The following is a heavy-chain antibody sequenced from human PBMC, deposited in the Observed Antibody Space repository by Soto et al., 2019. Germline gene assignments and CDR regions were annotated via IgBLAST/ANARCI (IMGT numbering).Heavy chain of an antibody. D-gene: IGHD4-17*01. CDR1: GFTFSSYW. CDR2: IKQDGSEN. Sequence: GGSLRLSCAASGFTFSSYWMSWVRQAPGKGLEWVANIKQDGSENYYVGSVKGRFTISRDNAKNSMYLEMNSLRAEDTAVYYCARDLTTVTTTFYLDAFDIWGQGTMVTVSS. J-gene: IGHJ3*02. CDR3: ARDLTTVTTTFYLDAFDI. V-gene: IGHV3-7*01.